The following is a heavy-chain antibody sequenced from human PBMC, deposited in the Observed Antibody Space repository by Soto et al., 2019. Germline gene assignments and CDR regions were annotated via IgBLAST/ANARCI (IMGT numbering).Heavy chain of an antibody. CDR2: IYPGDSDT. Sequence: GESLKISCKASGYSFTSYWIGWVRQMPGKGLEWMGIIYPGDSDTRYSPSFQGQVTISADKSISTAYLQWSSLKASDTAMYYCARQTKRGNDAFDIWGQGTMVTVSS. CDR1: GYSFTSYW. D-gene: IGHD2-8*01. V-gene: IGHV5-51*01. J-gene: IGHJ3*02. CDR3: ARQTKRGNDAFDI.